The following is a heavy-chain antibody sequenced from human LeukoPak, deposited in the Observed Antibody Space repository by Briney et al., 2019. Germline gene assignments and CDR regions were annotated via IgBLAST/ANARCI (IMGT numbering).Heavy chain of an antibody. CDR3: ARDRITIFGVESGEHFDY. J-gene: IGHJ4*02. D-gene: IGHD3-3*01. Sequence: ASVKVSCKASGYTFTGYSMHWVRQAPGQGLEWMGWINPNSGGTNYAQKFQGRVTMTRDTSISTAYMELSRLGSDDTAVYYCARDRITIFGVESGEHFDYWGQGTLVTVSS. V-gene: IGHV1-2*02. CDR1: GYTFTGYS. CDR2: INPNSGGT.